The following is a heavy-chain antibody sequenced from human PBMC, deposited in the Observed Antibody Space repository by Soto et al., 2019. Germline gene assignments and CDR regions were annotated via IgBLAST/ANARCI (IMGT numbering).Heavy chain of an antibody. CDR2: ISAYNGNT. CDR1: GYTFASYA. Sequence: QVQLVQSGAEVKKPGASVKVSCKASGYTFASYAISWLRQAPGQGLAWMGWISAYNGNTNYSQKLQGRVTMTTDTSTSTAYLELRSLRSEDTAVYYCARDPPPPDYWVQGTLLTVSS. CDR3: ARDPPPPDY. J-gene: IGHJ4*02. V-gene: IGHV1-18*01.